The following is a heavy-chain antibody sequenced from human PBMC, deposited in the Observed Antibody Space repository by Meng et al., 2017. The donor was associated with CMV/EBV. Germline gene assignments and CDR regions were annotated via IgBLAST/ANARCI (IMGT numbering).Heavy chain of an antibody. Sequence: SVKVSCKASGGTFSSYAISWVRQAPGQGLEWVGGIIPIFGTANYAQKFQGRVTITTDESTSTAYMELSSLRSEDTAVYYCARGPYQLLFSYFDYWGQGTLVTVSS. D-gene: IGHD2-2*01. CDR1: GGTFSSYA. V-gene: IGHV1-69*05. J-gene: IGHJ4*02. CDR2: IIPIFGTA. CDR3: ARGPYQLLFSYFDY.